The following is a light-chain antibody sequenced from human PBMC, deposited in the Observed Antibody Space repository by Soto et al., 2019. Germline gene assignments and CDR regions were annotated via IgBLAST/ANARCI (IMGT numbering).Light chain of an antibody. CDR3: QQLNQYN. V-gene: IGKV1-9*01. J-gene: IGKJ2*01. Sequence: DIPLTQSPSFLSASVGDRVTITCRASQGISSYLAWYPQKPGKAPKLLIYAASTLQSGVPSRFSGSGSGTEFTLTISSLQPEDFATYYCQQLNQYNFGQGTKLEIK. CDR1: QGISSY. CDR2: AAS.